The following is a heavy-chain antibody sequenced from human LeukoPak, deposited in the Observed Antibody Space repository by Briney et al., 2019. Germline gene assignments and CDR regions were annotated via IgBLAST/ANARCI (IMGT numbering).Heavy chain of an antibody. Sequence: ASVTVSCKASGYTFTGYYMHWVRQAPGQGLEWMGWINPNSGGTNYAQKFQGRVTMTRDTSISTAYMELSRLRSDDTAVYYCARTLIVSVVVVPAAIDYWGQGTLVTVSS. CDR2: INPNSGGT. D-gene: IGHD2-2*01. V-gene: IGHV1-2*02. CDR1: GYTFTGYY. J-gene: IGHJ4*02. CDR3: ARTLIVSVVVVPAAIDY.